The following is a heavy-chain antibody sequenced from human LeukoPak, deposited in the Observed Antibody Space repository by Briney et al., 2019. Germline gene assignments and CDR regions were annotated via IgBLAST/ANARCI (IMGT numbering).Heavy chain of an antibody. V-gene: IGHV3-21*04. Sequence: GGSLRLSCAASGFTFSSYTMNWVRQAPGKGLEWVAAISSSSRDIFYADSVKGRFSISRDNTQNSLSLQMSSLKAEDTAVYYCARGFSFDPWGQGTLVTVSS. CDR2: ISSSSRDI. CDR1: GFTFSSYT. J-gene: IGHJ5*02. CDR3: ARGFSFDP.